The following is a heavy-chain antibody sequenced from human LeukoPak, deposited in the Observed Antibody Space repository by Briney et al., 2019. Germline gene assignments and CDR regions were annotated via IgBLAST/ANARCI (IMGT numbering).Heavy chain of an antibody. D-gene: IGHD2-2*01. V-gene: IGHV4-39*01. Sequence: SETLSLTCSVSGDSISSSSYYWGWIRQPPGKGLEWIGTIYYSGSTYYNPSLKSRVTISVDTSKNQFSLKLSSVTAADTAVYYCARQEVYCSSTSCYARGYSYGTFFDYWGQGTLVTVSS. CDR1: GDSISSSSYY. CDR2: IYYSGST. CDR3: ARQEVYCSSTSCYARGYSYGTFFDY. J-gene: IGHJ4*02.